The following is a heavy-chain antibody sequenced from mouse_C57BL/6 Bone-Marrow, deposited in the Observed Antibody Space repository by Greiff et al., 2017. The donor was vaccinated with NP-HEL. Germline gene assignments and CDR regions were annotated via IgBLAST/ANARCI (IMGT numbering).Heavy chain of an antibody. CDR3: ARGAD. V-gene: IGHV1-80*01. CDR1: GYEFSNYW. J-gene: IGHJ3*01. Sequence: VQLQQSGAELVKPGASVKISCKASGYEFSNYWMNWVKQRPGQGLEWIGQIYPGDGDTNYNGKFKDKATLTADKSSSPAYMQLSRLASEDSAVYFCARGADGGQGTRVTVSA. CDR2: IYPGDGDT.